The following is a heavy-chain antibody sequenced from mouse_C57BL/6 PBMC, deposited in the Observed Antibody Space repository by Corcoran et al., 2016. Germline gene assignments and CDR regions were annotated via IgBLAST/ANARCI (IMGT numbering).Heavy chain of an antibody. D-gene: IGHD2-4*01. V-gene: IGHV1-26*01. J-gene: IGHJ3*01. CDR1: GYTFTDYY. CDR3: ARKRYDYDGGFAY. CDR2: INPNNGGT. Sequence: EVQLQQSGPELVKPGASVKISCKASGYTFTDYYMNWVKQSHGKSLEWIGDINPNNGGTSYNQKFKGKATLTVDKSSSTAYMELRSLTSEDSAVYYCARKRYDYDGGFAYWGQGTLVTVSA.